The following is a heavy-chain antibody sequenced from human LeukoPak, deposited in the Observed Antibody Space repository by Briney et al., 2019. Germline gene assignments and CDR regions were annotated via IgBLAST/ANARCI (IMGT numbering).Heavy chain of an antibody. Sequence: PSETLSLTCTVSGGSISSYYWSWIRQPPGKGLEWIGYIYYSGNTNYNPSLKSRVTISVDTSKNQFSLKLSSVTAADTAVYYCARAPRVRTYYYDTSGPFYYFDYWGQGTLVTVSS. CDR1: GGSISSYY. D-gene: IGHD3-22*01. CDR3: ARAPRVRTYYYDTSGPFYYFDY. V-gene: IGHV4-59*01. CDR2: IYYSGNT. J-gene: IGHJ4*02.